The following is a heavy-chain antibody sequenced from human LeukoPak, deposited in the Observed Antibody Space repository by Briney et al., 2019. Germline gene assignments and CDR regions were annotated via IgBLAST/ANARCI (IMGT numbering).Heavy chain of an antibody. CDR1: GGSISSYY. CDR3: ARRSEYHWFDP. D-gene: IGHD2-2*01. J-gene: IGHJ5*02. V-gene: IGHV4-59*12. CDR2: MYYSGST. Sequence: PSETLSLTCTVSGGSISSYYWSWIRQPPGKGLEWIGSMYYSGSTNYKPSLKSRVTISVDTSKNQFSLRLSSVTAADTAVYYCARRSEYHWFDPWGQGTLVTVSS.